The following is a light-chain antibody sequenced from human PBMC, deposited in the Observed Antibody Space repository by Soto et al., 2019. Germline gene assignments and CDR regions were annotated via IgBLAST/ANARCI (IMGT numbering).Light chain of an antibody. J-gene: IGKJ3*01. CDR3: QQLNSYPLT. CDR2: GAS. CDR1: QAISSH. Sequence: DIQLTQSPSFPSASVGGRVTINCRASQAISSHLAWYQQKPGKAPNLLIYGASTLQSGFPSRFRGSGSGTQFTLTISSLQPEDFSTYYFQQLNSYPLTFGPGTTVDSK. V-gene: IGKV1-9*01.